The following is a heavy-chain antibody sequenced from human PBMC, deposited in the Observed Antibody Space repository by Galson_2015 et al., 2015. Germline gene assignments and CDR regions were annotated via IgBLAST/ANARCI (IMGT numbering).Heavy chain of an antibody. Sequence: SVKVSCKASGGTFSSYAISWVRQAPGQGLEWMGGIISIFGTANYAQKLQGRVTITADDSTSTDYMELSSLRTEDTAVYYCARGGIAAAGGTYYYYYMDVWGKGTTVTVSS. CDR3: ARGGIAAAGGTYYYYYMDV. D-gene: IGHD6-13*01. CDR2: IISIFGTA. J-gene: IGHJ6*03. CDR1: GGTFSSYA. V-gene: IGHV1-69*13.